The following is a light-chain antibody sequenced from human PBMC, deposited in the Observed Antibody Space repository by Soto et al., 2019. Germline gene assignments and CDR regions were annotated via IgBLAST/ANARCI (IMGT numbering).Light chain of an antibody. V-gene: IGLV2-14*01. CDR3: SSSTSSSTLGV. CDR1: SSDVGSYNY. Sequence: QSALTQPASVSGSPGQSITISCTGTSSDVGSYNYVSWYQQHPGKAPKLVIYEVSNRPSGVSNRFSGSKSGHTASLTIAGLQAEDEADYYCSSSTSSSTLGVFGGGTKLTVL. CDR2: EVS. J-gene: IGLJ3*02.